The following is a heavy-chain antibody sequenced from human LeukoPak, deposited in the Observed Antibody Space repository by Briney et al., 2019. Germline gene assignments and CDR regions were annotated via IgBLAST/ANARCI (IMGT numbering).Heavy chain of an antibody. CDR2: INPSGGST. CDR1: GYTFTSYY. D-gene: IGHD2-2*01. J-gene: IGHJ5*02. CDR3: ARDLFACSSTSCYHETFDP. Sequence: GASVKVSCKASGYTFTSYYMHWVRQAPGQGLEWMGIINPSGGSTSYAQKFQGRVTMTRDTSTSTVYMELSSLRSDDTAVYYCARDLFACSSTSCYHETFDPWGQGTLVTVSS. V-gene: IGHV1-46*01.